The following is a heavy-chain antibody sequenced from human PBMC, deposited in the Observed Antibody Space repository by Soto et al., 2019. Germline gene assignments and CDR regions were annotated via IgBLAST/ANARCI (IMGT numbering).Heavy chain of an antibody. J-gene: IGHJ3*02. CDR1: GFTFSNAW. CDR2: IKSKTDGGTT. CDR3: TTRRPMIGVVNAFDI. V-gene: IGHV3-15*01. Sequence: GGSLRLSCAASGFTFSNAWMSWVRQAPGKGLEWVGRIKSKTDGGTTDYAAPVKGRFTISRDDSKNTLYLQMNSLKTEDTAVYYCTTRRPMIGVVNAFDIWGQGTMVTV. D-gene: IGHD3-22*01.